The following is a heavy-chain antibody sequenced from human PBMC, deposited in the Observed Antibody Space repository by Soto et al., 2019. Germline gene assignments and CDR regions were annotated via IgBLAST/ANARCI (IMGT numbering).Heavy chain of an antibody. V-gene: IGHV3-7*01. Sequence: EVQLVESGGGLVQPGGSLRLSCAASGFTFSSYWMSWVRQAPGKGLEWVANIKQDGSEKYYVDSVKGRFTISRDNAKNSLYLQMNSLSAEDTAVYYCARDLSIDSSGYYPYYYYYGMDVWGQGTTVTVSS. CDR1: GFTFSSYW. D-gene: IGHD3-22*01. CDR3: ARDLSIDSSGYYPYYYYYGMDV. J-gene: IGHJ6*02. CDR2: IKQDGSEK.